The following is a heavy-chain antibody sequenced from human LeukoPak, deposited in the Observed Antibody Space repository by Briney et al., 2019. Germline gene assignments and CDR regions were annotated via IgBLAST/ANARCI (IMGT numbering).Heavy chain of an antibody. CDR1: GFTFSSYA. CDR2: LYSGGDT. J-gene: IGHJ4*02. D-gene: IGHD6-19*01. Sequence: GGSLRLSCAGSGFTFSSYAMRWVRQAPGKGLEWVSVLYSGGDTYYADSVKGRFTISRDTSKNTLYLQMNGLRAEDTAVYYCARGNTGYSSAWGRDFDYWGQGTLVTVSS. CDR3: ARGNTGYSSAWGRDFDY. V-gene: IGHV3-66*01.